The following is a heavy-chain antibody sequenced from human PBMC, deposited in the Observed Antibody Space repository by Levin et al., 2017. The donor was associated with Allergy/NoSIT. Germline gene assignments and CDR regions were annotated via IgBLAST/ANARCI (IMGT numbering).Heavy chain of an antibody. CDR3: ARREAVPGTPYDY. J-gene: IGHJ4*02. Sequence: SETLSLTCTVAGAPVTGFYWTWIRQSPGKGLEWIGHIYFSGSTDYHPSLGSRVTISSDSSKNQFSLKLTSVTAAATAVYYCARREAVPGTPYDYWGQGTLVTVAS. CDR1: GAPVTGFY. CDR2: IYFSGST. V-gene: IGHV4-59*02. D-gene: IGHD6-19*01.